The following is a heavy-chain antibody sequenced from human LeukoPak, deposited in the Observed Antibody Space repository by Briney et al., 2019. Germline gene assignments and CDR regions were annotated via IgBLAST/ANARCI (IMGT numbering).Heavy chain of an antibody. Sequence: ASVKVSCKASGYQFISYTMSWVRQAPGQGLEWIGWINTKTANPTYAQDFTGRFVFSLDTSVSTAYLQISSLKAGDTAVYYCARVAGFGERGMDVWGQGTTVTVSS. CDR2: INTKTANP. CDR1: GYQFISYT. V-gene: IGHV7-4-1*02. J-gene: IGHJ6*02. CDR3: ARVAGFGERGMDV. D-gene: IGHD3-10*01.